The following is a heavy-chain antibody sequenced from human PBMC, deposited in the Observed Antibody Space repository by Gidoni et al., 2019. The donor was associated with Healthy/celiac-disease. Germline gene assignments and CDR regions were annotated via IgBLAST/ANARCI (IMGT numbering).Heavy chain of an antibody. Sequence: QVQLQQWGAGLLKPSETLSLTCAVYGGSFSGYYWSWIRQPPGKGLEWIGEINHSGSTNYNPSLKSRVTISVDTSKNQFSLKLSSVTAADTAVYYCARTGRAYCSSTSCPRGYFQHWGQGTLVTVSS. CDR3: ARTGRAYCSSTSCPRGYFQH. D-gene: IGHD2-2*01. J-gene: IGHJ1*01. CDR1: GGSFSGYY. V-gene: IGHV4-34*01. CDR2: INHSGST.